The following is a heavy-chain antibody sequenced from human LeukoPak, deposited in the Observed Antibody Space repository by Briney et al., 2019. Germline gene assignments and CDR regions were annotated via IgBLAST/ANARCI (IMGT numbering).Heavy chain of an antibody. V-gene: IGHV4-4*07. D-gene: IGHD5/OR15-5a*01. J-gene: IGHJ4*02. Sequence: SETLSLTCTVSGGSISRYYWNWIRQPAGKGLEWIGRLYTSGSTNYNPSLKSRVTLSLDTSKNQFSLKLSSVTAADTAVYYCARKSLRQNYFDYWGQGTLVTVSS. CDR3: ARKSLRQNYFDY. CDR1: GGSISRYY. CDR2: LYTSGST.